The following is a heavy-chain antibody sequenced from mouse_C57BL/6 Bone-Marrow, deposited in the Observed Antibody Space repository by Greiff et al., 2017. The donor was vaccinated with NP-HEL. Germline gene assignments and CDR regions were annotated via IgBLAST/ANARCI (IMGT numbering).Heavy chain of an antibody. CDR3: AREGNDDYGFDY. CDR2: IHPNSGST. V-gene: IGHV1-64*01. J-gene: IGHJ2*01. D-gene: IGHD2-4*01. Sequence: VQLQQPGAELVKPGASVKLSCKASGYTFTSYWMHWVKQRPGQGLEWIGMIHPNSGSTNYNEKFKSKATLTVDKSSSTAYMQLSSLTSEDSAVYYCAREGNDDYGFDYWGQGTTLTVSS. CDR1: GYTFTSYW.